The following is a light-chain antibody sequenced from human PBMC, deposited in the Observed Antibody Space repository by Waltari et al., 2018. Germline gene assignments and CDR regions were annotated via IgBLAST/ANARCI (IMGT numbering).Light chain of an antibody. J-gene: IGLJ1*01. CDR1: SSAIGTYNL. V-gene: IGLV2-23*02. CDR2: EVN. Sequence: QSALTPPASVSGSPGQSITISCTGTSSAIGTYNLVSWYQQHPGKAPKLIIYEVNKRPSGVSDRFSGSKSGNTASLTISGLQAEDEADYYCSSNAGSSTYVFGTGTKVTVL. CDR3: SSNAGSSTYV.